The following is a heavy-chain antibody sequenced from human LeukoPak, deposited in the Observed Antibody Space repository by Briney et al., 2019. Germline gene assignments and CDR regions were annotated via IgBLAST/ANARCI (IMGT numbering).Heavy chain of an antibody. CDR1: GFTFSSYW. D-gene: IGHD3-9*01. CDR3: AREEGVRSLRYFDWFQSVNWFDP. Sequence: GGSLRLSCAASGFTFSSYWMHWVRHAPGKGLVWVSRINSDGSSTSYADSVKGRFTISRDNAKNTLYLQMNSLRAEDTAVYYCAREEGVRSLRYFDWFQSVNWFDPWGQGTLVTVSS. J-gene: IGHJ5*02. V-gene: IGHV3-74*01. CDR2: INSDGSST.